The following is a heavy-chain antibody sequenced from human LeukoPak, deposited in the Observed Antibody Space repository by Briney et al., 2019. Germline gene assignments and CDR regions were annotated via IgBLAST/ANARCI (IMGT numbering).Heavy chain of an antibody. Sequence: GGSLRLSCAASGFTFSSYGMSWVRQAPGKGLEWVSAISGSGGSTYYADSVKGRFTISRDNSKNTLYLQMNSLRAEDTAVYYCAKAPASYGSGAWVDYWGQGTLVTVSS. CDR2: ISGSGGST. J-gene: IGHJ4*02. D-gene: IGHD3-10*01. V-gene: IGHV3-23*01. CDR3: AKAPASYGSGAWVDY. CDR1: GFTFSSYG.